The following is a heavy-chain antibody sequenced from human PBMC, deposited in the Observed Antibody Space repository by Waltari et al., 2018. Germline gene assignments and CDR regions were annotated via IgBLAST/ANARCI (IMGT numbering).Heavy chain of an antibody. D-gene: IGHD2-15*01. CDR3: AREHCSGGSCSPNYYYYGMDV. V-gene: IGHV4-61*02. Sequence: QVQLQASGPGLVKPSQTLSLTCTVSGGSISSGSYYWSWIRQPAGKGLEWIGRIYTSGSTNYNPSLKSRVTISVDTSKNQFSLKLSSVTAADTAVYYCAREHCSGGSCSPNYYYYGMDVWGQGTTVTVSS. CDR2: IYTSGST. J-gene: IGHJ6*02. CDR1: GGSISSGSYY.